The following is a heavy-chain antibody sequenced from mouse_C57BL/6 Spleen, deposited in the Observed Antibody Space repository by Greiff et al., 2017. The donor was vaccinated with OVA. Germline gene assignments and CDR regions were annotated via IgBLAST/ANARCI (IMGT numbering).Heavy chain of an antibody. J-gene: IGHJ4*01. Sequence: VQLQESGAELVKPGASVKISCKASGYAFSSYWMNWVKQRPGKGLEWIGQIYPGDGDTNYNGKFKGKATLTADKSSSTAYMQLSSLTSEDSAIYFCARTMDAGYAMDYWGQGTSVTVSS. V-gene: IGHV1-80*01. D-gene: IGHD2-3*01. CDR1: GYAFSSYW. CDR3: ARTMDAGYAMDY. CDR2: IYPGDGDT.